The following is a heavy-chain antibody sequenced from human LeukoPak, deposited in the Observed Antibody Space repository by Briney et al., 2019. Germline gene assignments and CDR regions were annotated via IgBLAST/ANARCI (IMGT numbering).Heavy chain of an antibody. CDR2: INPNSGGT. CDR1: GYTFTDHY. V-gene: IGHV1-2*02. Sequence: ASVKVSCKASGYTFTDHYIHWVRQAPGQGLEWMGWINPNSGGTNYAQNFQGRVTMTRDTYITTAYMDLSRLRLDDTAVYYCAVGRRTEFYYWGQGTLVTVCS. D-gene: IGHD1-26*01. J-gene: IGHJ4*02. CDR3: AVGRRTEFYY.